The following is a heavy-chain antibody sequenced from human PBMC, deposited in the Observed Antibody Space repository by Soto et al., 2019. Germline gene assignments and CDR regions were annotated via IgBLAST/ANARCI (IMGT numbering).Heavy chain of an antibody. J-gene: IGHJ4*02. D-gene: IGHD5-12*01. Sequence: EVQLVESGGGLVQPGGSLRLSCAASGFTVSSNYMSWIRQAPGTGLVWVSVIYSGGSTYCADSVKGRFTISRHNSKNTLYFQMNSLRAEDTAVYYCAATRLGYWGQGTLVTVSS. CDR2: IYSGGST. V-gene: IGHV3-53*04. CDR1: GFTVSSNY. CDR3: AATRLGY.